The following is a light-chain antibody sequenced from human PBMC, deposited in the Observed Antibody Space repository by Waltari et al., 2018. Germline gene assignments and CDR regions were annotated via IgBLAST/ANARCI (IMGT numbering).Light chain of an antibody. CDR2: GAT. CDR1: QAIGNT. J-gene: IGKJ3*01. Sequence: DIQTTQSPSSPSASVGDRLTITCQASQAIGNTLNWFQHKPGNAPKLLIYGATNVEKGVPSRFSGTASGADFIFTISSLQPEDIATYVCQRNDNLPFTFGPGTTVDIK. CDR3: QRNDNLPFT. V-gene: IGKV1-33*01.